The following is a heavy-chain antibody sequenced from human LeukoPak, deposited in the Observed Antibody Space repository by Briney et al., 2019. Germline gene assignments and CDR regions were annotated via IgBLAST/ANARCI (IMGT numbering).Heavy chain of an antibody. CDR1: GGSISSYY. D-gene: IGHD5-12*01. Sequence: SETLSLTCTVSGGSISSYYWSWIRQPPGKGLEWIGYIYYSGSTNCNPSLKSRVTISVDTSKNQFSLKLSSVTAADTAVYYCARGYSGYDRYFDYWGQGTLVTVSS. V-gene: IGHV4-59*08. CDR3: ARGYSGYDRYFDY. CDR2: IYYSGST. J-gene: IGHJ4*02.